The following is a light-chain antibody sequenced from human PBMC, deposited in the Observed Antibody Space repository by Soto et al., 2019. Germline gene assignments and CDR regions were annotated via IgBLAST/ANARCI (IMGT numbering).Light chain of an antibody. Sequence: IVLTQSPGPLSLSPGERATLSCRSSQSLSSNYLAWYQQKPGQAPRLLIYGASSRATGIPDRFSGSWSGTDCSLTISRLEPEDVAVYYCQQYGTSPETLGQGTKVDIK. CDR2: GAS. CDR3: QQYGTSPET. CDR1: QSLSSNY. J-gene: IGKJ1*01. V-gene: IGKV3-20*01.